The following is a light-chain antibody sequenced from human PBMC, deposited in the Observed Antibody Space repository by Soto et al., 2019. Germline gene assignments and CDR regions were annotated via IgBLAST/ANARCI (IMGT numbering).Light chain of an antibody. Sequence: QSALTQPASVSGSPGQSSTLSCTGTSSDVGSYNLVSWYQQHPGKAPKLMIYAATKRPSGVSNRFSGSKSGNTAPLTISGLQAEDEADYYCWLYAGSVVFGGGTKVTVL. CDR2: AAT. CDR1: SSDVGSYNL. V-gene: IGLV2-23*01. J-gene: IGLJ2*01. CDR3: WLYAGSVV.